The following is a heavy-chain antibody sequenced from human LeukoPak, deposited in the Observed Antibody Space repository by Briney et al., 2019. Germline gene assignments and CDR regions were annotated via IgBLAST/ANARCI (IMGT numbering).Heavy chain of an antibody. D-gene: IGHD2-15*01. CDR2: IYYSGST. Sequence: SETLSLTCTVSGGSISSYYWRWIRQPPGKGLEWIGYIYYSGSTNYNPSLKSRVTISVDTSKNQFSLKLSSVTAADTAVYYCARHGQGLGYCSGGSCYFDYWGQGTLVTVSS. CDR3: ARHGQGLGYCSGGSCYFDY. J-gene: IGHJ4*02. V-gene: IGHV4-59*08. CDR1: GGSISSYY.